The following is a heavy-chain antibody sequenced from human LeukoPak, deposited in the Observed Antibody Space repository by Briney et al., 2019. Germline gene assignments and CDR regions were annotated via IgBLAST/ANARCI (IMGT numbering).Heavy chain of an antibody. CDR1: GGSISSYY. V-gene: IGHV4-59*01. J-gene: IGHJ1*01. Sequence: SETLSLTCTFSGGSISSYYWRWIRQPPGKGLEWIGYIYYSGSTNYNPSLQSQVPISEDQSKNQFSLKLSSVTAADTAVYYCARERPGYYDSSGYANWGQGTLVTVSS. D-gene: IGHD3-22*01. CDR3: ARERPGYYDSSGYAN. CDR2: IYYSGST.